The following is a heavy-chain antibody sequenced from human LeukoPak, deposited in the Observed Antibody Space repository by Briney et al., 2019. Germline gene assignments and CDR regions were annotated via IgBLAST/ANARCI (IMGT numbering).Heavy chain of an antibody. CDR2: ISGSGGST. J-gene: IGHJ4*02. CDR3: AKDYCSSTSCCADY. V-gene: IGHV3-23*01. D-gene: IGHD2-2*01. CDR1: GFTFSSYA. Sequence: GGSLRLSCAASGFTFSSYAMSWVRGAPGRGWGWVSAISGSGGSTYYADSVKGRFTISRDNSKNTLYLQMNSLRAEDTAVYYCAKDYCSSTSCCADYWGQGTLVTVSS.